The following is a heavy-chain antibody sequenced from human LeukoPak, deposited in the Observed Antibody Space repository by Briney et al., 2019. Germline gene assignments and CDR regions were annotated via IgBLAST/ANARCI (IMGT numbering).Heavy chain of an antibody. Sequence: GGSLRLSCAASGFTFSTFAMIWVRQPPGKGLEWVSYISSSSSTIYYADSVKGRFTISRDNAKNSLYLQMNSLRAEDTAVYYCAREGIGWYDPDAFDIWGQGTMVTVSS. V-gene: IGHV3-48*01. CDR1: GFTFSTFA. D-gene: IGHD6-19*01. CDR3: AREGIGWYDPDAFDI. J-gene: IGHJ3*02. CDR2: ISSSSSTI.